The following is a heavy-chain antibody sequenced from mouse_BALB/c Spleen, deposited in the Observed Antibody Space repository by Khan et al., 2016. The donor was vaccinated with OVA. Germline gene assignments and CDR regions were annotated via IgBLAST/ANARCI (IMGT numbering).Heavy chain of an antibody. CDR2: ISSGGSYT. D-gene: IGHD4-1*01. CDR3: ARGWEVYYFDP. CDR1: GFTFSSYA. J-gene: IGHJ2*01. Sequence: EVELVEPGGGLVKPGGSLKLSCAASGFTFSSYAISWVRQSPEKRLEWVAEISSGGSYTYYPDTVTGRFTISRDNAKNTLYLEMSSLRSEDTAVYSCARGWEVYYFDPWGQGATLTVFS. V-gene: IGHV5-9-4*01.